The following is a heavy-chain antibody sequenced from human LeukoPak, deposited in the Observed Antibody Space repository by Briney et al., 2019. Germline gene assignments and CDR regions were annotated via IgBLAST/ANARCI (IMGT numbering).Heavy chain of an antibody. CDR3: AKDPHGSYGPRYFFDS. D-gene: IGHD5-18*01. CDR2: IWYDETYK. V-gene: IGHV3-33*06. Sequence: PGGSLRLSCAASGFTFSSYAMHWVRQAPGKGLEWVAVIWYDETYKYYADSVKGRFTISRDNSKNTLYLQMNSLRAEDTDLYYCAKDPHGSYGPRYFFDSWGQGTLVTVSS. CDR1: GFTFSSYA. J-gene: IGHJ4*02.